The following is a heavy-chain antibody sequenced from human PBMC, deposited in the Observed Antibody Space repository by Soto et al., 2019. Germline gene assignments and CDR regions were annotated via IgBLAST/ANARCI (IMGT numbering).Heavy chain of an antibody. CDR3: AKDRGGVLRYFDWSIDAFDI. J-gene: IGHJ3*02. Sequence: PGGSLRLSCAASGFAFSSYAMNWVRQSPGKGLEWVSSVSGSGRTTYHADSVKGRFTISRDNSKNTLYLQMNSLRAEDTAVYYCAKDRGGVLRYFDWSIDAFDIWGQGTMVTVSS. V-gene: IGHV3-23*01. CDR1: GFAFSSYA. D-gene: IGHD3-9*01. CDR2: VSGSGRTT.